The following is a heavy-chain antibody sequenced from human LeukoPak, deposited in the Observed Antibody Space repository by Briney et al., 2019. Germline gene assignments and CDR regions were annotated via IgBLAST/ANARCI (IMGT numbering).Heavy chain of an antibody. CDR2: INPSGGST. D-gene: IGHD6-13*01. V-gene: IGHV1-46*01. Sequence: ASVKVSCKASGYTFTSYYTHWVRQAPGQGLGWMGIINPSGGSTSYAQKFQGRVTMTRDTSTSTVYMELSSLRSEDTAVYYCCQSSSWSLYYFDYWGQGTLVTVSS. CDR1: GYTFTSYY. J-gene: IGHJ4*02. CDR3: CQSSSWSLYYFDY.